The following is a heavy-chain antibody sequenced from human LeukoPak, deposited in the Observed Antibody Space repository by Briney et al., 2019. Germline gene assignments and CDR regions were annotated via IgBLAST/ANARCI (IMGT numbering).Heavy chain of an antibody. V-gene: IGHV1-69*01. CDR3: AVRNVDIVATDYYYGMDV. D-gene: IGHD5-12*01. CDR1: GGTFSSYA. J-gene: IGHJ6*02. CDR2: IIPIFGTA. Sequence: ASVKVSCKASGGTFSSYAISWVRQAPGQGLEWMGGIIPIFGTANYAQKFQGRVTITADESTSTAYMELSSLRSEDTAVYYCAVRNVDIVATDYYYGMDVWGQGTTVTVSS.